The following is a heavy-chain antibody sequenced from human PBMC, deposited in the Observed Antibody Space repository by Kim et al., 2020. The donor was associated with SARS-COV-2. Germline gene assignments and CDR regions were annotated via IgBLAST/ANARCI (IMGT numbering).Heavy chain of an antibody. V-gene: IGHV4-59*11. CDR1: GGSFNTHY. CDR3: AGFSPGGVAAAGYDY. Sequence: SETLSLTCTVSGGSFNTHYWTWIRQPPGKGLEWIGYIYFSGSTNSNPSLKSRVTISVDTSKSQFSLKLRSVTAADTAVYYCAGFSPGGVAAAGYDYWSQGTLVTVSS. CDR2: IYFSGST. D-gene: IGHD6-13*01. J-gene: IGHJ4*02.